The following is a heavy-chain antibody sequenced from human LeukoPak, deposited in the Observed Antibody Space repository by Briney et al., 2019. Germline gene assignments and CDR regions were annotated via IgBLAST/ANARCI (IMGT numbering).Heavy chain of an antibody. J-gene: IGHJ6*02. CDR3: ARGPYWAPVVITTGTNYYYGMDV. V-gene: IGHV4-31*03. D-gene: IGHD3-22*01. Sequence: PSETLSLTCTVSGGSISSGGYYWRWIRQHPGKGLEWIGYIYYSGSTYYNPSLKSRVTISVDTSKNQFSLKLSSVTAADTAVYYCARGPYWAPVVITTGTNYYYGMDVWGQGTTVTVSS. CDR1: GGSISSGGYY. CDR2: IYYSGST.